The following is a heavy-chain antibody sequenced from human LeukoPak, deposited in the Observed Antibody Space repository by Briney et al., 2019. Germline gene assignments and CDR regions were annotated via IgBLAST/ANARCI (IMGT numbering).Heavy chain of an antibody. Sequence: GSSVKVSCKASGGTFSSYAISWVRQAPGQGLEWMGGIIPIFGTANYAQKFQGRVTITADKSTSTAYMELSSLRSEDTAVYYCARMGTLTGYSIDYWGQGTLVTVSS. D-gene: IGHD3-9*01. V-gene: IGHV1-69*06. CDR3: ARMGTLTGYSIDY. J-gene: IGHJ4*02. CDR1: GGTFSSYA. CDR2: IIPIFGTA.